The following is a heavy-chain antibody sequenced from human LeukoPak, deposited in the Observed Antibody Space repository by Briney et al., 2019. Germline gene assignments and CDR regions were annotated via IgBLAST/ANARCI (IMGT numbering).Heavy chain of an antibody. D-gene: IGHD3-3*01. CDR1: GVTVSSNY. CDR3: AKTKGDYEYWSGYYKYYFDY. CDR2: TTGSGGNT. J-gene: IGHJ4*02. V-gene: IGHV3-23*01. Sequence: GGSLRLSCAVSGVTVSSNYMNWVRQAPGKGLEWVSATTGSGGNTYYADSVTGRFTISRDNSDNTLYLQMNSLRAEDTALYYCAKTKGDYEYWSGYYKYYFDYWGQGTLVTVSS.